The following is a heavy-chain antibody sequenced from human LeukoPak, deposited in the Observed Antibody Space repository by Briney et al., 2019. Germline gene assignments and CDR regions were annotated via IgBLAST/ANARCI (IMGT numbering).Heavy chain of an antibody. CDR1: GFIFNNYA. V-gene: IGHV3-9*01. D-gene: IGHD6-19*01. J-gene: IGHJ4*02. Sequence: GGSLRLSYAGSGFIFNNYAMHWVRQPPGKGLEWVSGISWNSGSIDYADSVKGRFTISRDNAKNSLYLQMNSLRVEDTAFYYCAKDNRRHYTSGPNPDSLHWGQGALVTVSS. CDR2: ISWNSGSI. CDR3: AKDNRRHYTSGPNPDSLH.